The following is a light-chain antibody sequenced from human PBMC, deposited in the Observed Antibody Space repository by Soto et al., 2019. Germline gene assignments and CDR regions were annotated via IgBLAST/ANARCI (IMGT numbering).Light chain of an antibody. Sequence: DIQMTQSPSSLSASVGDRVTITCRASQNIASYVHWYQQKPGKAPKLLIYAASTLQSGVPSRFSGSGSGTDFTLTISSLQPEDVAAYYCQKYNSAPLTFGGGTKVEIK. CDR3: QKYNSAPLT. V-gene: IGKV1-39*01. J-gene: IGKJ4*01. CDR2: AAS. CDR1: QNIASY.